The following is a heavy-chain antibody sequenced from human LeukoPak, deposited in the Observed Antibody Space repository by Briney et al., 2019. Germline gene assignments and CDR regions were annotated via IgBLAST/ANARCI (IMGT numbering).Heavy chain of an antibody. CDR1: GGSISITTSY. CDR3: VRRNRYFDY. CDR2: IYYSGST. Sequence: PSETLSLTCTVSGGSISITTSYWGWIRQPPGEGLEWIASIYYSGSTYYNPSLKSRVAISIDTSKNQFSLKLSSVTAADTAVYYCVRRNRYFDYWGQGTLVAVSS. V-gene: IGHV4-39*01. J-gene: IGHJ4*02.